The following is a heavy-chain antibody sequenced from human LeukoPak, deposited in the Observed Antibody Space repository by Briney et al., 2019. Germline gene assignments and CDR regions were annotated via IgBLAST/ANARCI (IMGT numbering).Heavy chain of an antibody. Sequence: SETLSLTCTVSGGSISSYYRSWIRQPPGKGLEWIGYIYYSGSTNYNPSLKSRVTISVDTSKNQFSLKLSSVTAADTAVYYCARRGGEKSYDFWSGYYSPRYYFDYWGQGTLVTVSS. V-gene: IGHV4-59*08. D-gene: IGHD3-3*01. CDR3: ARRGGEKSYDFWSGYYSPRYYFDY. J-gene: IGHJ4*02. CDR1: GGSISSYY. CDR2: IYYSGST.